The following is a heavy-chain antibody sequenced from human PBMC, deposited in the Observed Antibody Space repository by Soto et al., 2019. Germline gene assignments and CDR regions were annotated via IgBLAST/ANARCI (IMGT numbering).Heavy chain of an antibody. CDR2: ISGSGDST. CDR1: GFTFSSYA. Sequence: EVQLLESGGGLVQPGGSLRLSCAASGFTFSSYAMSWVRQAPGKGLEWVSVISGSGDSTYYADSVKGRFTISRDNSKNTLYLKMNSLRAEDTAVYYCAKEGGSSWPYYYGMDVWGQGTTVTVSS. V-gene: IGHV3-23*01. D-gene: IGHD6-13*01. J-gene: IGHJ6*02. CDR3: AKEGGSSWPYYYGMDV.